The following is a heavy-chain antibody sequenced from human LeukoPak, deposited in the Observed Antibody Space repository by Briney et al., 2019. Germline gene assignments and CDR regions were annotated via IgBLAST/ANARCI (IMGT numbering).Heavy chain of an antibody. D-gene: IGHD1-26*01. CDR3: ARADSGSLM. V-gene: IGHV1-8*01. Sequence: ASVEVSCKASGYTFTNYDINWVRQATGQGLEWMGWMNPKSANTGCAQKFQGRVTMTRDTSISTAYMELSRLRSDDTAVYYCARADSGSLMWGQGTLVIVSS. CDR2: MNPKSANT. CDR1: GYTFTNYD. J-gene: IGHJ4*02.